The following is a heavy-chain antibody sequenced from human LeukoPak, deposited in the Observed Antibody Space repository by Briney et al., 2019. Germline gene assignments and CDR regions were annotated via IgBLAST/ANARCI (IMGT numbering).Heavy chain of an antibody. V-gene: IGHV4-59*01. J-gene: IGHJ6*03. CDR2: IYYSGST. CDR1: GGSISSYY. Sequence: SETLSLTCTVSGGSISSYYWSWIRQPPGKGLEWIGYIYYSGSTNYNPSLKSRVTISVDTSKNQFSLKLSSVTAADTAVYYCARRSWGCTNGVCYPTNYYYYYMDVWGKGTTVTVSS. CDR3: ARRSWGCTNGVCYPTNYYYYYMDV. D-gene: IGHD2-8*01.